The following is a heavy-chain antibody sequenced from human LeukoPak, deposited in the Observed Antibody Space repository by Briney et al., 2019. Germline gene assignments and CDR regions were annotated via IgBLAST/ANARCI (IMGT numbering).Heavy chain of an antibody. Sequence: GGSLRLSCAASGFTFSSYAMHWVRQAPGKGLEWVAVISYDGSNKYYADSVKGRFTISRDDSKNTLFLQMNSLRAEDTAVYYCAKDSPVATRWGQGTLVTVSS. CDR2: ISYDGSNK. D-gene: IGHD2-15*01. CDR3: AKDSPVATR. V-gene: IGHV3-30-3*01. CDR1: GFTFSSYA. J-gene: IGHJ4*02.